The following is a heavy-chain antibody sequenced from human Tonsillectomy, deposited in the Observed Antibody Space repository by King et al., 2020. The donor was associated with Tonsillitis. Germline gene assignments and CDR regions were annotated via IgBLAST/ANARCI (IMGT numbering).Heavy chain of an antibody. J-gene: IGHJ6*02. Sequence: VQLVESGGGLVKPGGSLRLSCAASGFTFSTYSINWVRQAPGKGLEWVSSTSSSSSDIFFADSVKGRFTISTDNAKNSLYLQMNSLRTEDTAVYYCAREVNIALAGPYFGMDVCGQGTTVTVSS. CDR2: TSSSSSDI. CDR3: AREVNIALAGPYFGMDV. CDR1: GFTFSTYS. D-gene: IGHD6-19*01. V-gene: IGHV3-21*01.